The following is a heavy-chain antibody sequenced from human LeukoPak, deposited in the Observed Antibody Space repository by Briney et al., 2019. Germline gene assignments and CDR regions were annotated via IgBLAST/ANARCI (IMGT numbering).Heavy chain of an antibody. CDR3: VSFYETY. J-gene: IGHJ4*02. CDR2: INSDGSWT. CDR1: GNYW. V-gene: IGHV3-74*01. D-gene: IGHD2/OR15-2a*01. Sequence: PGGSLRLSCAASGNYWMHWVRQAPGKGLVWVSHINSDGSWTSYAGSVKGRFTISKDNAKNTGYLQMNSLRAEDTAVYYCVSFYETYWGRRTLVTVSS.